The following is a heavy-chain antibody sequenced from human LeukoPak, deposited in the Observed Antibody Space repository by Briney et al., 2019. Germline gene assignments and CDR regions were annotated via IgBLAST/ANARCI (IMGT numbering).Heavy chain of an antibody. V-gene: IGHV3-23*01. CDR3: AKDPNGDYVGAFDS. J-gene: IGHJ3*02. D-gene: IGHD4-17*01. CDR1: GFTFSNYA. Sequence: GGSLRLSCAASGFTFSNYALIWVRQAPERGLQWVSAITGSGAGTYYEDSVKGRFTISRDNSKNTLYLQMNSLRAEDTAIYYCAKDPNGDYVGAFDSWGQGTMVTVSS. CDR2: ITGSGAGT.